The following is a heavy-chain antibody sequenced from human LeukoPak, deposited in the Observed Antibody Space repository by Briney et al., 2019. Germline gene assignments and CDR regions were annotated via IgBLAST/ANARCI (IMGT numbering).Heavy chain of an antibody. D-gene: IGHD3-10*01. CDR1: GFTFKSYG. Sequence: TGASLRLSCAASGFTFKSYGMRWVPPAPGKGLEWVSVSSCSGGNTYHADPVKGRFTTSRDNSKNRLYLQMNSLRAEDTAVYYCARERAGIWDSFDYWGQGTLVTVSS. J-gene: IGHJ4*02. CDR2: SSCSGGNT. CDR3: ARERAGIWDSFDY. V-gene: IGHV3-23*01.